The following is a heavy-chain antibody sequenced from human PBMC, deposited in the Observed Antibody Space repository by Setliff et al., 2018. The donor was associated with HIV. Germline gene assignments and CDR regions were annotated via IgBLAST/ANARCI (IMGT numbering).Heavy chain of an antibody. V-gene: IGHV3-23*01. Sequence: GESLKISCAASGFTFSSYAMSWVRQAPGKGLEWVSAISGSGGSTYYADSVKGRFTISRDNSKNTLYLQMNSLRAEDTAVYYCAKEGPEYWYFDLWGRGTLVTVS. CDR3: AKEGPEYWYFDL. J-gene: IGHJ2*01. CDR1: GFTFSSYA. CDR2: ISGSGGST.